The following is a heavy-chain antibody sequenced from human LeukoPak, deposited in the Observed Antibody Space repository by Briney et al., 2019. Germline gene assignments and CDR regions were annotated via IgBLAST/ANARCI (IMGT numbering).Heavy chain of an antibody. D-gene: IGHD5-24*01. CDR3: ASSTSLEMATIPGYSDY. J-gene: IGHJ4*02. CDR1: GGSISSYY. Sequence: SETLSLTCTVSGGSISSYYWSWIRQPPGKGLEWIGYIYTSGSTNYNPSLKSRVTILVDTSKNQFSLKLSSVTAADTAVYYCASSTSLEMATIPGYSDYWGQGTLVTVSS. CDR2: IYTSGST. V-gene: IGHV4-4*09.